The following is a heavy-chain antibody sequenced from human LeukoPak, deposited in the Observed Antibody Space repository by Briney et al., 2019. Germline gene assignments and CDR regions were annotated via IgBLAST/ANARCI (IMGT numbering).Heavy chain of an antibody. CDR1: GYTFTGYY. D-gene: IGHD3-10*01. CDR2: INPNSGGT. J-gene: IGHJ3*02. CDR3: ARNIWFGESADAFDI. Sequence: ASVRVSCTASGYTFTGYYMHWVRQAPGQGLEWMGCINPNSGGTNYAQKFQGRVTMTRDKSIRTAYMELSRLTSDDTAVYYCARNIWFGESADAFDIWGQGTMVTVSS. V-gene: IGHV1-2*02.